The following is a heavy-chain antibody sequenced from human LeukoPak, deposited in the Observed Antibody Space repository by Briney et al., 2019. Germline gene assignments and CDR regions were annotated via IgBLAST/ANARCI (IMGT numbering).Heavy chain of an antibody. CDR2: VDPSDSYT. D-gene: IGHD2-15*01. Sequence: GVSLKISCNGSGYSFPCYLIGWVRQVSGRGPGWVGRVDPSDSYTTYSPSFQGHVPISADKSISTAYLQWSSLKASDTAMYYCAHSPRYCSGGSCSAPPYYWGQGTLVTVSS. CDR1: GYSFPCYL. CDR3: AHSPRYCSGGSCSAPPYY. J-gene: IGHJ4*02. V-gene: IGHV5-10-1*01.